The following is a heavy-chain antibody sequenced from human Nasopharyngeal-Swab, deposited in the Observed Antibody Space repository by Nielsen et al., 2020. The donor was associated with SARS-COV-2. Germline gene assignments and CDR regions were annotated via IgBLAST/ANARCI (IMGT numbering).Heavy chain of an antibody. CDR2: IAYDGRNK. Sequence: GESLKISCAASGFGFSNYAMHWVRQAPGKGLEWVAVIAYDGRNKYYADSVKGRFTISRDTSMNTLHLQMSDLRAEDTAMYYCARDDKVGRRSDGYILSYWGQGTLVTVSS. CDR1: GFGFSNYA. CDR3: ARDDKVGRRSDGYILSY. V-gene: IGHV3-30-3*01. J-gene: IGHJ4*02. D-gene: IGHD5-24*01.